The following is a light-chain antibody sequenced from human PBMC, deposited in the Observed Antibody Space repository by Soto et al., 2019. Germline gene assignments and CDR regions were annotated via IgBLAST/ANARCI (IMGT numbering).Light chain of an antibody. V-gene: IGLV2-8*01. J-gene: IGLJ1*01. CDR1: SSDVGDYNY. Sequence: QSALTQPPSASGSPGQSVTISCTGTSSDVGDYNYVSWYQQHPGKAPKLMIYEVSKRPSGVPDRFSGSKSGNTASLTVSGLQAEDEADYYCISYTVSRSYVFGPGTKLTVL. CDR3: ISYTVSRSYV. CDR2: EVS.